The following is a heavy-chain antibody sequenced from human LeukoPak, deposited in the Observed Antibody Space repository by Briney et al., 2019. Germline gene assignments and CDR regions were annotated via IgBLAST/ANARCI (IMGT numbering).Heavy chain of an antibody. CDR1: GYTFTNCY. CDR3: ASSLAAAGYYFDY. J-gene: IGHJ4*02. Sequence: ASVKVFCKASGYTFTNCYMHWVRQAPGQGLEWMGIINPSGGSTSYAQKFQGRVTMTRDTSTSTVYMELSSLRSEDTAVYYCASSLAAAGYYFDYWGQGTLVTVSS. V-gene: IGHV1-46*01. D-gene: IGHD6-13*01. CDR2: INPSGGST.